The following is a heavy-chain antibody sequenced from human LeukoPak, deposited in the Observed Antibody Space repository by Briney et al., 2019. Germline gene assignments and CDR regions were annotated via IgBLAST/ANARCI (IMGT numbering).Heavy chain of an antibody. D-gene: IGHD3-22*01. Sequence: PSESLSLTCTVSGVSVSSGSYYWSWIRQPPGKGLEWVVYIYYSGSTNYTPSLKSRVTISVDTSKNQLSLKLSSVTAADTAVYYCARGSIYYDSSGRHAFDIWGQGTMVTVSS. CDR3: ARGSIYYDSSGRHAFDI. CDR1: GVSVSSGSYY. J-gene: IGHJ3*02. CDR2: IYYSGST. V-gene: IGHV4-61*01.